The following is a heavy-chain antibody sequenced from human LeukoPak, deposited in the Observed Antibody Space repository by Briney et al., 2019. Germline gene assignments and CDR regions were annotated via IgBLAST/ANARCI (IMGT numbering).Heavy chain of an antibody. CDR3: ARKLYASSWSGWFDP. Sequence: PSETLSLTCSVSGYSISSGYSWGWIRQPPGKGLEWIGSIYYSGNTFYNPSLKSRVTISVDTSKNQFSLRLSFVTAADTAVYYCARKLYASSWSGWFDPWGQGTLVTVSS. V-gene: IGHV4-38-2*02. CDR1: GYSISSGYS. D-gene: IGHD6-13*01. CDR2: IYYSGNT. J-gene: IGHJ5*02.